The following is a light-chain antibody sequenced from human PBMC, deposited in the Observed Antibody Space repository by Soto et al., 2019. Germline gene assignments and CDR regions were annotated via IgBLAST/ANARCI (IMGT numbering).Light chain of an antibody. CDR3: QQYYTTLT. V-gene: IGKV4-1*01. CDR1: QSVLLTSNNKNY. CDR2: LAS. J-gene: IGKJ4*01. Sequence: DIVMTQSPDSLAVSLGDRATINCKSSQSVLLTSNNKNYLAWYQQKPGQPPKVLISLASTRESGDPDRVSGSGSGEDFTLTIISRQAEDVAVYYCQQYYTTLTFGGGTKAEIK.